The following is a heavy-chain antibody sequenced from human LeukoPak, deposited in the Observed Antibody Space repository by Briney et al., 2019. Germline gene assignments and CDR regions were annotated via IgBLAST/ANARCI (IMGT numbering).Heavy chain of an antibody. Sequence: PSETLSLTCTVSGGSISSYYWSWIRQPPGKGLEWIGYIYYSGSTNYNPSLKSRVTISIDTSKNQFSLKLSSVTAADTAVYYCARGRYSYGRYYFDYWGQGPLVTVSS. V-gene: IGHV4-59*12. CDR2: IYYSGST. J-gene: IGHJ4*02. D-gene: IGHD5-18*01. CDR3: ARGRYSYGRYYFDY. CDR1: GGSISSYY.